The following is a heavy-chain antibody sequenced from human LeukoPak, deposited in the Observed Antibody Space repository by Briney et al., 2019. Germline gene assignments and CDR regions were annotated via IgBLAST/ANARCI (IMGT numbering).Heavy chain of an antibody. CDR2: ISAYNGNT. CDR3: ARGYTAMAYSRIYYYYYYMDV. V-gene: IGHV1-18*01. D-gene: IGHD5-18*01. J-gene: IGHJ6*03. CDR1: GYTFTSYG. Sequence: ASVKVSCKASGYTFTSYGISWVRQAPGQGLEWMGWISAYNGNTNYAQKLQGRVTMTTDTSTSTAYMELRSLRSDDTAVYYCARGYTAMAYSRIYYYYYYMDVWGKGTTVTVSS.